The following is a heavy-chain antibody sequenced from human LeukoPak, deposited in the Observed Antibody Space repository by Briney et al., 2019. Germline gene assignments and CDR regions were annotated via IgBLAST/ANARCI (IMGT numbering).Heavy chain of an antibody. D-gene: IGHD5-12*01. Sequence: PSETLSLTCAVYGGSFSGYYWSWIRQPAGKGLEWIGRICTSGSTNYNPSLKSRVTMSVDTSKNQFSLKLSSVTAADTAVYYCAREDIVATTMVFDPWGQGTLVTVSS. V-gene: IGHV4-4*07. CDR3: AREDIVATTMVFDP. CDR2: ICTSGST. CDR1: GGSFSGYY. J-gene: IGHJ5*02.